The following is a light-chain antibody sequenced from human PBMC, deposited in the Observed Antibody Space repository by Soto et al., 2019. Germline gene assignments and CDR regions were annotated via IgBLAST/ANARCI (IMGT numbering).Light chain of an antibody. CDR3: QQQGT. Sequence: EIVLTQSPGTLSLSPGERATLSCRASQSVSSSYLAWYQQKPGQAPRLLIYGASSRATGIPDRFSGSGSATEYTLTISRLEPEDSAVYYCQQQGTFGQGTTLEIK. V-gene: IGKV3-20*01. CDR1: QSVSSSY. CDR2: GAS. J-gene: IGKJ2*01.